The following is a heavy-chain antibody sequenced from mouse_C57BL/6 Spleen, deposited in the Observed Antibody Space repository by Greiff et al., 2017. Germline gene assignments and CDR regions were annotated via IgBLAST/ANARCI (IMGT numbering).Heavy chain of an antibody. CDR2: INPNNGGT. CDR3: ARWDSSGPPY. D-gene: IGHD3-2*02. Sequence: EVQLQQSGPELVKPGASVKISCKASGYTFTDYYMNWVKQSHGKSLEWIGDINPNNGGTSYNQKFKGKATLTVDKSSSTAYMELRSLTSEDSAVYYCARWDSSGPPYWGQGTLVTVSA. J-gene: IGHJ3*01. CDR1: GYTFTDYY. V-gene: IGHV1-26*01.